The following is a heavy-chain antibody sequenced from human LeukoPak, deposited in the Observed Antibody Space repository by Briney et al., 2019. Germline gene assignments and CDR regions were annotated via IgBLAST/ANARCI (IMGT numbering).Heavy chain of an antibody. CDR1: GFTLRSYV. J-gene: IGHJ4*02. Sequence: QPGGSLRLSCVASGFTLRSYVMNWVRQTPGKGLEWVSSISGSGDSTFYADSVKGRFSISRDNSKNTLYLQVNGLRTEDTAVYYCAKDRLLNCRGDCYIFDYWGQGTVVTVSS. D-gene: IGHD2-21*02. V-gene: IGHV3-23*01. CDR3: AKDRLLNCRGDCYIFDY. CDR2: ISGSGDST.